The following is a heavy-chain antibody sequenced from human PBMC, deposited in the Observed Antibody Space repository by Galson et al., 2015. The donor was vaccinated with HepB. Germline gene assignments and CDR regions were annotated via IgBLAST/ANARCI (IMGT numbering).Heavy chain of an antibody. D-gene: IGHD3-10*01. CDR3: ARDPTELLWFGELLLDY. Sequence: CAISGDSVSSNSAAWNWIRQSPSRGLEWLGRTYYRSKWYNDYAVSVKSRITINPDTSKNQFSLQLNSVTPEDTAVYYCARDPTELLWFGELLLDYWGQGTLVTVSS. J-gene: IGHJ4*02. CDR1: GDSVSSNSAA. CDR2: TYYRSKWYN. V-gene: IGHV6-1*01.